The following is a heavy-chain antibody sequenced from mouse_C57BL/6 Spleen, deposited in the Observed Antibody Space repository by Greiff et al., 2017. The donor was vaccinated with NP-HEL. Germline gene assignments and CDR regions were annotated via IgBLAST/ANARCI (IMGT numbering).Heavy chain of an antibody. Sequence: QVQLQQPGAELVKPGASVKLSCKASGYTFTSYWMHWVKQRPGQGLEWIGMIHPNSGSTNYNEKFKSKATLTVDKSSSTAYMQLSSLTSEDSAVYYCARSGYYYGSSSWFAYWGQGTLVTVSA. CDR2: IHPNSGST. V-gene: IGHV1-64*01. J-gene: IGHJ3*01. CDR1: GYTFTSYW. CDR3: ARSGYYYGSSSWFAY. D-gene: IGHD1-1*01.